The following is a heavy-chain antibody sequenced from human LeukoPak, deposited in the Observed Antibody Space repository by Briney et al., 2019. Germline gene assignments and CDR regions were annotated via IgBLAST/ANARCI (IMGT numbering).Heavy chain of an antibody. J-gene: IGHJ4*02. CDR3: AKVAKYYYGPETYYFFEQ. CDR2: ISISGSTI. CDR1: GFTFSSYS. Sequence: GGSLRLSCAASGFTFSSYSMKWVRQAPGKGLEWVSYISISGSTIHYADSVKGRFTISRDNAKNSLYLQMNSLRAEDTAVYYCAKVAKYYYGPETYYFFEQWGQGTPVTASS. D-gene: IGHD3-10*01. V-gene: IGHV3-48*04.